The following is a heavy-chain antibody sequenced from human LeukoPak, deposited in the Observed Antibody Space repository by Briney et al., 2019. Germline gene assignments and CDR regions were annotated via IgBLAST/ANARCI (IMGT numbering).Heavy chain of an antibody. D-gene: IGHD1-7*01. CDR3: ARAGITGTTRFDP. J-gene: IGHJ5*02. V-gene: IGHV4-61*02. CDR2: IYTSGST. Sequence: SETLSPTCTVSGGSISSGSYYWSWIRQPAGKGLEWIGRIYTSGSTNYNPSLKSRVTISVDTSKNQFSLKLSSVTAADTAVYYCARAGITGTTRFDPWGQGTLVTVSS. CDR1: GGSISSGSYY.